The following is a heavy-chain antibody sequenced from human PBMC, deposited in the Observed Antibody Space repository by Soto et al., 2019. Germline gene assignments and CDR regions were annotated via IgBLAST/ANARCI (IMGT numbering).Heavy chain of an antibody. CDR1: GFTVSSKY. V-gene: IGHV3-53*01. J-gene: IGHJ4*02. D-gene: IGHD2-21*01. CDR3: AKGRGPTYYFDY. Sequence: SLGLSCPASGFTVSSKYMSWVRQAPGKGLEWVSVIDSDGSTYYADSVKGRFTISRDNSKNTLYLQMNSLRAEDTAVYYCAKGRGPTYYFDYWGQGTLVTVSS. CDR2: IDSDGST.